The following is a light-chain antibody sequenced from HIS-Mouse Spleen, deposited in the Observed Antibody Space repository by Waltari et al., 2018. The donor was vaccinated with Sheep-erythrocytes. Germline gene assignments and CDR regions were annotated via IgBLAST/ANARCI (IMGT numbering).Light chain of an antibody. CDR3: QAWDSSTVV. CDR2: QDS. Sequence: SYELTQPPSVSVSPGQTASITCSGVNSGDKFACWYLQKPGPSPVLVIYQDSKRPSGSPERFSGSNSGNTATLTISGTQAMDEADYYCQAWDSSTVVFGGGTKLTVL. J-gene: IGLJ2*01. CDR1: NSGDKF. V-gene: IGLV3-1*01.